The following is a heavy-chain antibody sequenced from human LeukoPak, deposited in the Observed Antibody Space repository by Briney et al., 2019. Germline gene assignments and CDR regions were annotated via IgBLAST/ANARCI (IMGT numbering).Heavy chain of an antibody. V-gene: IGHV1-2*04. J-gene: IGHJ4*02. Sequence: RRASVKVSCKASGYTFTGYYMHWVRQAPGQGLEWMGWINPNSGGTNYAQKFQGWVTMTRDTSISTAYVEPSRLRSDDTAVYYCARGRSATPPVDYWGQGTLVTVSS. D-gene: IGHD3-10*01. CDR1: GYTFTGYY. CDR2: INPNSGGT. CDR3: ARGRSATPPVDY.